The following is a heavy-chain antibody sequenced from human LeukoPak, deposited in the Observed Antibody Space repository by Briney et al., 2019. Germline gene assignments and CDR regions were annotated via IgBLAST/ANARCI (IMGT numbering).Heavy chain of an antibody. J-gene: IGHJ5*02. CDR2: MNPNSGNT. CDR3: ARVRTRRWFDP. D-gene: IGHD1-14*01. V-gene: IGHV1-8*01. Sequence: ASVTVSYKASGYTFTSYDINWVRQATGKGLEWMGWMNPNSGNTGYAQKFQGRVTMTRNTSISTAYMELSSLRSEDTAVYYCARVRTRRWFDPWGQGTLGTVSS. CDR1: GYTFTSYD.